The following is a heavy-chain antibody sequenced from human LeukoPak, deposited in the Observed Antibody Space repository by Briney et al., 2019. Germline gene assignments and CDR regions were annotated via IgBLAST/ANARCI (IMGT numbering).Heavy chain of an antibody. V-gene: IGHV3-30*04. D-gene: IGHD5-12*01. Sequence: GGSLRLSCAASGFTFSSYAMHWVRQAPGKGLEWVAVISYDGSNKYYADSVKGRFTISRDNFKNTLYLQMNSLRAEDTAVYYCASSKWLRLPSEVWGQGTLVTVSS. CDR3: ASSKWLRLPSEV. J-gene: IGHJ4*02. CDR1: GFTFSSYA. CDR2: ISYDGSNK.